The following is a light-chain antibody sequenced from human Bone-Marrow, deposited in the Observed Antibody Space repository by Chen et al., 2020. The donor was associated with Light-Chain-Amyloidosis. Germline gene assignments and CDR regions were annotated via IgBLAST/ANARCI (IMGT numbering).Light chain of an antibody. CDR1: SSDVGGVNH. Sequence: QSAPTQPASVSGSPGQSITTSCTGTSSDVGGVNHVSWYQQHSDKAPKLMIYEVTNRPSWVPDRFSGSKSDNTASLTISGLQTEDEADYFCSSYTITNTLVFGSGTRVTVL. CDR3: SSYTITNTLV. CDR2: EVT. V-gene: IGLV2-14*01. J-gene: IGLJ1*01.